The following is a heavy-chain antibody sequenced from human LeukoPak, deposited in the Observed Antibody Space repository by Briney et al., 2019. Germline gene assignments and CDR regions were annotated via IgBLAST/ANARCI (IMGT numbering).Heavy chain of an antibody. CDR2: IHRSGRT. CDR3: ARAYIFGHSAFDV. J-gene: IGHJ3*01. Sequence: PGGSLRLSCAASGFAVTSNHMTWVRQAPGKGLEWVSIIHRSGRTYYADSVKDRFTISRDSSKNTLYLQMNSLSADDTAVYYCARAYIFGHSAFDVWGQGTMVTVSS. CDR1: GFAVTSNH. D-gene: IGHD3-3*02. V-gene: IGHV3-53*01.